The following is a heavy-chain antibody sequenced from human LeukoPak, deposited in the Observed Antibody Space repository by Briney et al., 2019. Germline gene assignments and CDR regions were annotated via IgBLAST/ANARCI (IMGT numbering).Heavy chain of an antibody. CDR3: ARQTTSGYLDY. Sequence: SETLSLTCSVYGGSLSGYYWSWIRQTPGKGLELMGEINHSGSTTYYPSFKNRVTISVDTSKNQFSLKLSSVTAADRALYYCARQTTSGYLDYWGQGTLVTVS. J-gene: IGHJ4*02. CDR2: INHSGST. CDR1: GGSLSGYY. V-gene: IGHV4-34*01. D-gene: IGHD3-22*01.